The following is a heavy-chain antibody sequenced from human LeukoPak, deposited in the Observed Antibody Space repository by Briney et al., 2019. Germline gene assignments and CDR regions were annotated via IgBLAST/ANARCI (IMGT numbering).Heavy chain of an antibody. CDR1: GYTFTGYY. J-gene: IGHJ4*02. CDR3: ATDLIVGPTTDLDY. CDR2: FDPKDGGT. D-gene: IGHD1-26*01. Sequence: ASVKVSCKASGYTFTGYYMHWVRQAPGKGLEWMGGFDPKDGGTIYAQNFQGRVTLTEDTSTDTAYMELSSLRSEDTAVYYCATDLIVGPTTDLDYWGQGTLVTVSS. V-gene: IGHV1-24*01.